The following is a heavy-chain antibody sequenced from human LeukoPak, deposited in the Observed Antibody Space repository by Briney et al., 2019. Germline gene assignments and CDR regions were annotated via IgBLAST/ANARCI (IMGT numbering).Heavy chain of an antibody. Sequence: SVKVSCKASGGTFSDYGVIWVRQAPGQGLEWVGGIVPIYGTADYTHKFQGRVTISADDSTTTAYMELSSLRADDTAVYYCARAARPFDYWGQGTLVTVSS. J-gene: IGHJ4*02. CDR3: ARAARPFDY. D-gene: IGHD6-6*01. CDR1: GGTFSDYG. V-gene: IGHV1-69*01. CDR2: IVPIYGTA.